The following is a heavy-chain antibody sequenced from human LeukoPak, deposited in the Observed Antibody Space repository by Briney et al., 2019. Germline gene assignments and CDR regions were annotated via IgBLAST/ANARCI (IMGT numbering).Heavy chain of an antibody. J-gene: IGHJ6*02. CDR1: GSTFSSYW. CDR3: ARGGGLDV. CDR2: INHNGNVN. D-gene: IGHD3-16*01. V-gene: IGHV3-7*03. Sequence: PGRSLRLSYPASGSTFSSYWMNWARQAPGKGLERVASINHNGNVNYYVDSVKCRFTISRDNAKNSLYLQMSNLRAEDTAVYFCARGGGLDVWGQGTTVTVSS.